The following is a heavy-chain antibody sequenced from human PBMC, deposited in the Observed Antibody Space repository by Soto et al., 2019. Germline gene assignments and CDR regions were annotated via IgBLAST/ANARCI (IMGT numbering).Heavy chain of an antibody. CDR3: TVDTAMVNAFDI. Sequence: EVQLVESGGGLVKPGGSLRLSCAASGFTFSNAWMNWVRQAPGKGLEWVGRIKSKTDGGTTDYAAPVKGRFTISRDDSKNTLYLQMNSLKTEDPAVYYCTVDTAMVNAFDIWGQGTMVTVSS. D-gene: IGHD5-18*01. V-gene: IGHV3-15*07. CDR1: GFTFSNAW. J-gene: IGHJ3*02. CDR2: IKSKTDGGTT.